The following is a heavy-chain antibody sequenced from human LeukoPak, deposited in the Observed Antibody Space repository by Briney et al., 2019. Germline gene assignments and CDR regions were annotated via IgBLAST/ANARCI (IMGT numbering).Heavy chain of an antibody. Sequence: GGSLRLSCAASGFIFSSYEMAWVRQAPGKGLEWVSYISSSGSTIYYADSVKGRFTISRDNSKNTLYLQMNSLRAEDTAVYYCASTQYFNSNAFDYWGQGTLVTVSS. V-gene: IGHV3-48*03. CDR3: ASTQYFNSNAFDY. J-gene: IGHJ4*02. CDR2: ISSSGSTI. D-gene: IGHD2-8*01. CDR1: GFIFSSYE.